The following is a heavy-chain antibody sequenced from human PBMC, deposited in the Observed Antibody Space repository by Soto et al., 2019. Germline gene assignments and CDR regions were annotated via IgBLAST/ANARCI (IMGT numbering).Heavy chain of an antibody. CDR2: ISGCASAT. D-gene: IGHD3-3*01. J-gene: IGHJ4*02. CDR1: GLSFSNYA. V-gene: IGHV3-23*01. Sequence: PAGSLRLSCATSGLSFSNYAMSCVRQAPGKGLEWVSLISGCASATHYAHSVKGRFTISRDNSKRTVYLQLNSLRAEDTAVYYCAKGMPNPVFVVDTLFDFWGRGTLGTVCS. CDR3: AKGMPNPVFVVDTLFDF.